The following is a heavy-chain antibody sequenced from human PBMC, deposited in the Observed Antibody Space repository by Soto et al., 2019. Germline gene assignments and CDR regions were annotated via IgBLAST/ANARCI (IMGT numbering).Heavy chain of an antibody. Sequence: QVQVEQSGAEVKRPGSSVKVSCKSSGPTYALNWVRQAPGQGLQWMGSIIPFFGTLHYAEHFQGRVTITADKSTATAYMELSRLTSEDTAVYYCARGAPSDHLSWFEPWGQGTLVTVSS. CDR3: ARGAPSDHLSWFEP. J-gene: IGHJ5*02. V-gene: IGHV1-69*06. D-gene: IGHD3-16*01. CDR2: IIPFFGTL. CDR1: GPTYA.